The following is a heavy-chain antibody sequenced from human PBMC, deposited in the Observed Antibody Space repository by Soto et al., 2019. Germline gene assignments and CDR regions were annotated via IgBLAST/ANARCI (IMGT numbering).Heavy chain of an antibody. V-gene: IGHV4-39*01. CDR2: LHYSGST. CDR3: ARRLSQWPYSFDC. CDR1: GGSISSSGYY. Sequence: SETLSLTCTVSGGSISSSGYYWGWIRQPPGKGLEWIGSLHYSGSTYYNPSLKSRVTISVDTSKNQFSLKLSSVTAADTAVYYCARRLSQWPYSFDCWGQGTLVTVSS. D-gene: IGHD6-19*01. J-gene: IGHJ4*02.